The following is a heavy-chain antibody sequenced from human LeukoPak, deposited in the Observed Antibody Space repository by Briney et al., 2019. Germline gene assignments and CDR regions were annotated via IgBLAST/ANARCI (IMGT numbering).Heavy chain of an antibody. CDR2: IKANSGDT. J-gene: IGHJ4*02. Sequence: ASVKVSCKASGYILTAYYLHWVRQAPGQGLEWMGWIKANSGDTNYAQKFQGRVTMTRDTSISTVYMELSRLTSDDTAVYYCTRVGDDYPYWGQGTLVTVSS. CDR3: TRVGDDYPY. V-gene: IGHV1-2*02. CDR1: GYILTAYY. D-gene: IGHD5-24*01.